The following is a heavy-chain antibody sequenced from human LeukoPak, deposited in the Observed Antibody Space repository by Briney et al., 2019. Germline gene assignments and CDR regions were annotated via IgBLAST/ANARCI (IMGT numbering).Heavy chain of an antibody. V-gene: IGHV4-31*03. CDR2: VSYSGST. CDR3: ARDPRGDITGTTFDR. Sequence: PSETLSLTGTLSGGSITSGRYYWTWIRQHPQRGLEWIGYVSYSGSTNYNSSLKSRLTISADTSKNQFYLRLTSVTAADTAVYYCARDPRGDITGTTFDRWGQGTLVTVSS. J-gene: IGHJ5*02. CDR1: GGSITSGRYY. D-gene: IGHD1-20*01.